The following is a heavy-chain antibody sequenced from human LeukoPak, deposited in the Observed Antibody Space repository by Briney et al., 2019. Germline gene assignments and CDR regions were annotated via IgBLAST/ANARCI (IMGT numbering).Heavy chain of an antibody. CDR2: IYTSGYT. CDR1: GGSISSGTYY. Sequence: PSQTLSLSCTVSGGSISSGTYYWSWIRQPAGKGLEWVGRIYTSGYTNYNPSLKSRLTISADTSKNQFSLKLNFVTAADTAVYYCARENAMSVPTGVSPLDYWGQGALVTVSS. D-gene: IGHD2-2*01. J-gene: IGHJ4*02. V-gene: IGHV4-61*02. CDR3: ARENAMSVPTGVSPLDY.